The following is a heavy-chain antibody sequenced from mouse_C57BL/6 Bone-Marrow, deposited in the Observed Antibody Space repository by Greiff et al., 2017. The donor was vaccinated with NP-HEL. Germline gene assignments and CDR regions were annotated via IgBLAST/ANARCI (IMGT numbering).Heavy chain of an antibody. CDR3: APHWAWFAY. CDR1: GFSLTSSG. Sequence: VQLQQSGPGLVQPSQSLSITCTVSGFSLTSSGVHWVRQSPGKGLEWLGVIWSGGSTDYNAAFISRLSISKDNSKSQVFFKMNSLQADDTAIYYCAPHWAWFAYWGQGTLVTVSA. V-gene: IGHV2-2*01. D-gene: IGHD4-1*01. CDR2: IWSGGST. J-gene: IGHJ3*01.